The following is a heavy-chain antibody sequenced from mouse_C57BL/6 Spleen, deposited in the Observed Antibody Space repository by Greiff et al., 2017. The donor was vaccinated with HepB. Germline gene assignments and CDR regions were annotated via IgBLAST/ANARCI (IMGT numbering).Heavy chain of an antibody. V-gene: IGHV5-17*01. Sequence: EVQLVESGGGLVKPGGSLKLSCAASGFTFSDYGMHWVRQAPEKGLEWVAYISSGSSTIYYADTVKGRFTISRDNAKNTLFLQMTSVRSEDTAMYYCARDYGSSTQFAYWGQGTLVTVSA. D-gene: IGHD1-1*01. J-gene: IGHJ3*01. CDR3: ARDYGSSTQFAY. CDR2: ISSGSSTI. CDR1: GFTFSDYG.